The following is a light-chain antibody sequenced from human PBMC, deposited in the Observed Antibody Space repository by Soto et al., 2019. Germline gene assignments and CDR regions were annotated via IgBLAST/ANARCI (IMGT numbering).Light chain of an antibody. CDR3: LQDYNYVT. V-gene: IGKV1-6*01. J-gene: IGKJ5*01. CDR2: DPS. Sequence: IQVTQSPSSLSASVGDRVTISCRASQSIDTYLNWYQQKPGKAPKVVDPSNLQSGVPSRFSGCGSGADFTLTISSLQPDDFATYYCLQDYNYVTFGQGTRLEIK. CDR1: QSIDTY.